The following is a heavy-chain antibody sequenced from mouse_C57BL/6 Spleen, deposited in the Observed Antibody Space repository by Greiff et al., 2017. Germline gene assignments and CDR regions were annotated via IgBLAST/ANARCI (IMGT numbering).Heavy chain of an antibody. CDR1: GYSFTSYY. CDR2: IYPGSGNT. J-gene: IGHJ3*01. Sequence: QVQLQQSGPELVKPGASVKISCKASGYSFTSYYIHWVKQRPGQGLEWIGWIYPGSGNTKYNEKFKGKATLMADTSSSTAYMQLSSLTSEDSAVYYCALDSSGLFFAYWGQGTLVTVSA. CDR3: ALDSSGLFFAY. D-gene: IGHD3-2*02. V-gene: IGHV1-66*01.